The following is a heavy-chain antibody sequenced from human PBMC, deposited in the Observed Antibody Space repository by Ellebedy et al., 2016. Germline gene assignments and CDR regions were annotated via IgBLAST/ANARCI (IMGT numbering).Heavy chain of an antibody. V-gene: IGHV3-23*01. CDR1: GFTFSSYA. Sequence: GGSLRLSXAASGFTFSSYAMSWVRQAPGKGLEWVSAISGSGGSTYYADSVKGRFTISRDNSKNTLYLQMNSLRAEDTAVYYCARDNYCSSTSCYYFDYWGQGTLVTVSS. CDR2: ISGSGGST. D-gene: IGHD2-2*01. CDR3: ARDNYCSSTSCYYFDY. J-gene: IGHJ4*02.